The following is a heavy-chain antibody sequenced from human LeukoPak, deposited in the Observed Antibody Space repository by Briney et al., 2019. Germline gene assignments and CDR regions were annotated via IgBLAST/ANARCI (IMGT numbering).Heavy chain of an antibody. CDR3: ARRDCTTFKCYSLEY. Sequence: GGSLKLSCAASGFTFSDFDIHWVRQASGKCLEWVGRIKTKTDSDATTYAASVKGRFTISRDDSKNTAYLQTNNLKTEDTAVYYCARRDCTTFKCYSLEYWGQGILVTVSS. CDR2: IKTKTDSDAT. D-gene: IGHD2/OR15-2a*01. V-gene: IGHV3-73*01. J-gene: IGHJ4*02. CDR1: GFTFSDFD.